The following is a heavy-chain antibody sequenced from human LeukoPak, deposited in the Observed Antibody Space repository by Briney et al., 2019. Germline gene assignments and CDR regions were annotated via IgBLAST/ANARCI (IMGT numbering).Heavy chain of an antibody. Sequence: GASVKVSCKDSLYTFTNYDLNWVRQATGQGLEWMGWMNPNSGNTGYAQKFQGRVTMTRNTSISTAYMELSSLRAEDTAVYYCARGRPQTDMVQDYYYMDVWGRGTTVTVSS. CDR3: ARGRPQTDMVQDYYYMDV. D-gene: IGHD5-18*01. J-gene: IGHJ6*03. CDR2: MNPNSGNT. V-gene: IGHV1-8*01. CDR1: LYTFTNYD.